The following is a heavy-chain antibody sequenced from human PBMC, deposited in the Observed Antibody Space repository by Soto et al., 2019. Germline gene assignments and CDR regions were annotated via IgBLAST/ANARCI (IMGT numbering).Heavy chain of an antibody. CDR3: ARLLTIWWFDP. D-gene: IGHD3-3*01. Sequence: QLQLQESGPGLVKPSETLSLTCTVSGGSIRSTSCYWAWIRQPPGKGLEWIGSVYYSGSTYHNPSLKSGVTISVDASTNQFSLTLSSVTAADTTVYYCARLLTIWWFDPCGQGTLVAVAS. CDR1: GGSIRSTSCY. J-gene: IGHJ5*02. CDR2: VYYSGST. V-gene: IGHV4-39*01.